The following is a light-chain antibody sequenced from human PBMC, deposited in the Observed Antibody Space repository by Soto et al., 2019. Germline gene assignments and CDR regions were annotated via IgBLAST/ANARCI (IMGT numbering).Light chain of an antibody. Sequence: DIQLTQSPSSLSASVGDRVTITCRASQTITTYLSWFQQKPGKAPKLLVHGASSLQSGVPSRFSGSGSGTEFTLTISSLQSEDFATYYCQQSYTTPITLGQGTRLEIK. V-gene: IGKV1-39*01. CDR1: QTITTY. CDR2: GAS. J-gene: IGKJ5*01. CDR3: QQSYTTPIT.